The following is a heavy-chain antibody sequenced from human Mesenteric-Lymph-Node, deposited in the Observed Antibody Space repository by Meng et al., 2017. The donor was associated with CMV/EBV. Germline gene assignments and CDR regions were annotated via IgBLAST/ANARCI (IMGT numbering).Heavy chain of an antibody. Sequence: LSLTCAASGFTFSSYAMSWVRQAPGKGLEWVSAISGSGHSTYYADSVKGRFTISRDNSKNTLYLQMNSLRAEDTAVYYCAIRGAAAGFNWFDPWGQGTLVTVSS. D-gene: IGHD6-13*01. CDR1: GFTFSSYA. CDR2: ISGSGHST. V-gene: IGHV3-23*01. CDR3: AIRGAAAGFNWFDP. J-gene: IGHJ5*02.